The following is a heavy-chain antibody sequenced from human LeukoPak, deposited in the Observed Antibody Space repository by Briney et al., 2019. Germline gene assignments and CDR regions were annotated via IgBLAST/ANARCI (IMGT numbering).Heavy chain of an antibody. V-gene: IGHV7-4-1*02. J-gene: IGHJ3*02. CDR1: GYTFNKYA. D-gene: IGHD3-10*01. Sequence: GASVKVSCKPSGYTFNKYAINWVRQAPGQGLEWMGWINTNTGNPTYAQGFTGRFVFSLDTSVSTAYLQISSLKAEDTAVYYCARVERGYYGSGIIDAFDIWGQGTMVTVSS. CDR3: ARVERGYYGSGIIDAFDI. CDR2: INTNTGNP.